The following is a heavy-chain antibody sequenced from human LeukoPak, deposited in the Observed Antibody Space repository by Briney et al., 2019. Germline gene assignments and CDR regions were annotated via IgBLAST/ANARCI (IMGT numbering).Heavy chain of an antibody. CDR2: IYSGGST. V-gene: IGHV3-66*01. Sequence: GGSLRLSCAASGFTVSSNYMSWVRQAPGKGLEWVSVIYSGGSTYYADSVKGRFTISRDNSKNTLYLQMNSLRAEDTAVYYCARDKVHYDSSGGDYFDYWGQGTLVTVSS. D-gene: IGHD3-22*01. CDR1: GFTVSSNY. J-gene: IGHJ4*02. CDR3: ARDKVHYDSSGGDYFDY.